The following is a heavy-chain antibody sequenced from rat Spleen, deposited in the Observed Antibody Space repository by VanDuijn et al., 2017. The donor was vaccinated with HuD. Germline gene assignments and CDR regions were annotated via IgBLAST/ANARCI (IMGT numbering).Heavy chain of an antibody. Sequence: EVQLVESGGGLVQPGRSLNLSCAASGFTLSDYDMAWVRQAPKKGLEWVAYISYDGGSTYYRDSVKGRFPITRDNAKSTLYLQMDSLRSEDTATYYCTTSIDDYSSYGVAYWGQGTLVTVSS. CDR2: ISYDGGST. D-gene: IGHD1-2*01. J-gene: IGHJ3*01. V-gene: IGHV5-20*01. CDR1: GFTLSDYD. CDR3: TTSIDDYSSYGVAY.